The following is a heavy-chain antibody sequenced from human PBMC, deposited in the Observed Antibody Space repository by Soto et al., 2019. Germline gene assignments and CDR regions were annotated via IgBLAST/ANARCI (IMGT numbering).Heavy chain of an antibody. V-gene: IGHV1-8*01. D-gene: IGHD3-3*01. Sequence: ASVKVSCKASGYTFTSYDINWVRQATGQGLEWMGWMNPNSGNTGYAQKFQGRVTMTRNTSISTAYMELSSLRSEDTAVYYCARGGGNTEIFYYYGMDVWGQGTTVTVS. CDR3: ARGGGNTEIFYYYGMDV. J-gene: IGHJ6*02. CDR1: GYTFTSYD. CDR2: MNPNSGNT.